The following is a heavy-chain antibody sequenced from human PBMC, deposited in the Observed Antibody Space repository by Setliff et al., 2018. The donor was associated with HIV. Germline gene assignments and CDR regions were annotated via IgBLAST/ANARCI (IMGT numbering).Heavy chain of an antibody. CDR3: ARILISYGSGTHKYFDY. D-gene: IGHD3-10*01. V-gene: IGHV4-4*09. CDR2: IFSSGST. Sequence: PSETLSLTCTVSGGSISSYCWNWIRQSPGRGLEWIGFIFSSGSTKCNPSLQSRVTMSVDTSKNQFSLNLTSVTAADTATYYCARILISYGSGTHKYFDYWGQGTPVTVSS. CDR1: GGSISSYC. J-gene: IGHJ4*02.